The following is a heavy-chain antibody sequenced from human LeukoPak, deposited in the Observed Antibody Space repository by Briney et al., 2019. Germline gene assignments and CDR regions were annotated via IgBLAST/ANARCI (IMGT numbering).Heavy chain of an antibody. CDR2: ISSSSSYI. Sequence: GGSLRLSCAASGFTFSSYSMNWVRQAPGKGLEWVSSISSSSSYIYYADSVKGRFTISRDNAENSLYLQMNSLRAEDTAVYYCARVGIVGNWFDPWGQGTLVTVSS. CDR3: ARVGIVGNWFDP. V-gene: IGHV3-21*01. D-gene: IGHD1-26*01. J-gene: IGHJ5*02. CDR1: GFTFSSYS.